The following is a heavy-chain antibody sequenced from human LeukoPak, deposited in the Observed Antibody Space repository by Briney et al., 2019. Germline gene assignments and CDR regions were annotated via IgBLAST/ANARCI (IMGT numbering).Heavy chain of an antibody. CDR2: ISGSGGST. Sequence: GASLRLSCAASGFTFSSYAMSWVRQAPGKGLEWVSAISGSGGSTYYADSVKGRFTISRDNSKNTLYLQMNSLRAEDTAVYYCANQKSYYYYSMDVWGQGTTVTVSS. CDR3: ANQKSYYYYSMDV. J-gene: IGHJ6*02. V-gene: IGHV3-23*01. CDR1: GFTFSSYA.